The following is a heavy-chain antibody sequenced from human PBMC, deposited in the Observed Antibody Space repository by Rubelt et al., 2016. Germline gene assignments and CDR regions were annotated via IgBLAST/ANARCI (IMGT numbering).Heavy chain of an antibody. CDR1: GFTFSTYA. V-gene: IGHV3-23*01. CDR2: FSNAAGGTT. CDR3: AKGSARTWNYADD. Sequence: EVQLLESGGGLVQPGGSLRLSCAASGFTFSTYAMSWVRQAPGKGLEWVSSFSNAAGGTTFYADPVKGRFTISRDTSKNTLYLQMSSLRAEDTAVYFCAKGSARTWNYADDWGQGTLVTVSS. D-gene: IGHD1-7*01. J-gene: IGHJ4*02.